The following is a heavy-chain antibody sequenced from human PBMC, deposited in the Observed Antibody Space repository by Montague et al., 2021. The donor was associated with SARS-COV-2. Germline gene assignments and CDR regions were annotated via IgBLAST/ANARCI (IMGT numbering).Heavy chain of an antibody. V-gene: IGHV4-39*01. CDR3: ATYYDILPGYYIDAFDI. Sequence: SETLSLTCTVSGGSTSSSSYYWGWIRQPPGKGLEWIGSIYYSGSTYYNPSLKSRVTISVDTSKNQFSLKLSSVTAADTAVYYCATYYDILPGYYIDAFDIWGQGTMVTVSS. CDR2: IYYSGST. D-gene: IGHD3-9*01. CDR1: GGSTSSSSYY. J-gene: IGHJ3*02.